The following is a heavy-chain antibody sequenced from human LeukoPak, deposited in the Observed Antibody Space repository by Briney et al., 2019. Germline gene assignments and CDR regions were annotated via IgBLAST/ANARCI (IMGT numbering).Heavy chain of an antibody. Sequence: SQTLSLTCTVSGGSISSGSYYWSWIRQPAGKGLEWIGRIYTSGSTNYNPSLKSRVTISVDTSKNQFSLKLSSVTAADTAVYYCARLGIYCSSTSCLNWFDPWGQGTLVTVSS. CDR2: IYTSGST. CDR1: GGSISSGSYY. J-gene: IGHJ5*02. CDR3: ARLGIYCSSTSCLNWFDP. V-gene: IGHV4-61*02. D-gene: IGHD2-2*01.